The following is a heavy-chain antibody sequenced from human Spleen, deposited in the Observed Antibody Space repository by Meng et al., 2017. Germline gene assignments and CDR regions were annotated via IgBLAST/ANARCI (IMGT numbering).Heavy chain of an antibody. Sequence: SETLSLTCIVSGGSITVSSHYWGWIRQPPGKGLEWIGSIYYSGSTFYNPSLKSRVTITVDTSKNQFSLNMRSVIAADMAVYYCAKEEYSSGWYGGVVVGMDVWGQGTTVTVSS. D-gene: IGHD6-19*01. CDR1: GGSITVSSHY. CDR3: AKEEYSSGWYGGVVVGMDV. CDR2: IYYSGST. J-gene: IGHJ6*02. V-gene: IGHV4-39*07.